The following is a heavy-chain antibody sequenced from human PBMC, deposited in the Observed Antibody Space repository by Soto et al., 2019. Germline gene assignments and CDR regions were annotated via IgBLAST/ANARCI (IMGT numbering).Heavy chain of an antibody. CDR3: ARSYCSGGSCCYFDY. V-gene: IGHV4-59*01. D-gene: IGHD2-15*01. J-gene: IGHJ4*02. CDR2: IYYSGST. CDR1: GGSISSYY. Sequence: SETLSLTCTVSGGSISSYYWSWIRQPPGKGLEWIGYIYYSGSTNYNPSLKSRVTISVDTSKNKFSLKLSSVTAADTAVYYCARSYCSGGSCCYFDYWGQGTLVTVS.